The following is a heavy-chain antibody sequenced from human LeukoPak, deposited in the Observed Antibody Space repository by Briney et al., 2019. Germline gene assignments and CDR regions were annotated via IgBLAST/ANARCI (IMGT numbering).Heavy chain of an antibody. D-gene: IGHD5-18*01. V-gene: IGHV4-39*07. CDR2: ISYTGIT. CDR3: ARSPVGDTAFQIASDAFDI. Sequence: SETLSLTCTVSGGSISSSTYYWGWIRQPPGKGLAWIGSISYTGITYYNPSLKSRVTISIDKSKNQFSLKLSSVTAADTAVYYCARSPVGDTAFQIASDAFDIWGQGTMVTVSS. J-gene: IGHJ3*02. CDR1: GGSISSSTYY.